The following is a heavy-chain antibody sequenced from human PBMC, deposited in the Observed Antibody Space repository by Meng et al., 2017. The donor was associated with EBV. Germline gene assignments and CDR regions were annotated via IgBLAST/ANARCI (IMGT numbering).Heavy chain of an antibody. CDR1: GYTFTNYD. CDR2: MNPNNGNT. CDR3: ARGETVAGTWWFDP. V-gene: IGHV1-8*01. D-gene: IGHD6-19*01. J-gene: IGHJ5*02. Sequence: QVQLVQSGAEVKKXXXXXKXXCXXSGYTFTNYDINWVRQATGQGLEWMGWMNPNNGNTGYAQKFQGRVTMTRNPSINTAYMELTSLTSEDTAVYYCARGETVAGTWWFDPWGQGTLVTVSS.